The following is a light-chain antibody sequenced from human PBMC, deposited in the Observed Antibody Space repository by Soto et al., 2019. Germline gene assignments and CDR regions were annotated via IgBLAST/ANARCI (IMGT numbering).Light chain of an antibody. CDR1: QSIRTW. CDR3: QQYHNYPRT. J-gene: IGKJ1*01. CDR2: DAS. Sequence: IQMTQSPSTLSASVGDRVTITCRASQSIRTWLAWYQHKPGKAPKFLIYDASTVESGVPSRFSGSGSGTEFTLTISDLQPDDFATYYCQQYHNYPRTFGQGTKVDIK. V-gene: IGKV1-5*01.